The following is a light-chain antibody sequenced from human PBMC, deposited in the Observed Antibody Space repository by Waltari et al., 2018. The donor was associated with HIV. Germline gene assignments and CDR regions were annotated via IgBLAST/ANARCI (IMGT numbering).Light chain of an antibody. V-gene: IGLV3-25*03. CDR1: ALPTQY. Sequence: SSELTQPPSVSVSPGQTVRITCSGDALPTQYTSWYQQKPGQPPFLVMYKDTQRSSVTPERFSGSSSGTTVTLTITAVRAEDEAYYYCQSGDNKLTSVFFGGGTRLTVL. CDR3: QSGDNKLTSVF. J-gene: IGLJ2*01. CDR2: KDT.